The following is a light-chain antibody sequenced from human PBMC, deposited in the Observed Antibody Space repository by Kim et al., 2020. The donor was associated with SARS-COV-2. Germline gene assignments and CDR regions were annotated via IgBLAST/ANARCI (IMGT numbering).Light chain of an antibody. J-gene: IGLJ2*01. CDR3: GTWDTRLNIGV. CDR2: AND. CDR1: TSNIVNDY. V-gene: IGLV1-51*01. Sequence: GRKVTISCPGSTSNIVNDYVSWHQQPPGRAPKLLIYANDKRPSGIPDRFSGAKSGTSAALGITGLQTGNEADYFCGTWDTRLNIGVFGGGTQLTVL.